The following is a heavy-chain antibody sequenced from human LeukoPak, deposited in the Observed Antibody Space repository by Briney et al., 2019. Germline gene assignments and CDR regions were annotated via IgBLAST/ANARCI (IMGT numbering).Heavy chain of an antibody. CDR2: ISGSGGNT. CDR3: ARDFALGVKQQPDGCYGMDV. CDR1: GFTFKNYA. J-gene: IGHJ6*02. D-gene: IGHD6-13*01. V-gene: IGHV3-23*01. Sequence: SGGSLRLSCAASGFTFKNYAMSWVRQAPGKGLEWVSAISGSGGNTYYADSVKGRFTISRDNSKNTLFLQMNSLRAEDTAVYYCARDFALGVKQQPDGCYGMDVWGQGTTVTVSS.